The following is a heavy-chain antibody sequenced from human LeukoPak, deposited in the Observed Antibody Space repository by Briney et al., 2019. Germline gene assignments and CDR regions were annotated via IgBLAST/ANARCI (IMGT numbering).Heavy chain of an antibody. J-gene: IGHJ3*02. CDR1: GFTFTSSA. CDR3: AADRRDDYGDYVSAFDI. D-gene: IGHD4-17*01. V-gene: IGHV1-58*02. CDR2: IVVGSGNT. Sequence: SVKVSCKASGFTFTSSAMQWVRQARGQRLEWIGWIVVGSGNTNYAQKFQERVTITRDMSTSTAYMELSSLRSEDTAVYYCAADRRDDYGDYVSAFDIWGQGTMVTASS.